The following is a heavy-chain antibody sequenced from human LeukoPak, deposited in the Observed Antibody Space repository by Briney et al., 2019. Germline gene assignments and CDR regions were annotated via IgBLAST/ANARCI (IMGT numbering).Heavy chain of an antibody. J-gene: IGHJ6*02. Sequence: PGGSLRLSCAASGFTFNSYSMNWVRQAPGKGLEWVSSISSSSSYIYYADSVKGRFTISRDNAKNSLYLQMNSLRAEDTAVYYCARGDYDFWSGYLPTTSEPYYYGMDVWGQGTTVTVSS. CDR1: GFTFNSYS. CDR2: ISSSSSYI. CDR3: ARGDYDFWSGYLPTTSEPYYYGMDV. V-gene: IGHV3-21*01. D-gene: IGHD3-3*01.